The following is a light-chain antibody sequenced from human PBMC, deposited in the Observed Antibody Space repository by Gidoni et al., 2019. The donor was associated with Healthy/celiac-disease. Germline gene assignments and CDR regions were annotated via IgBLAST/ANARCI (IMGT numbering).Light chain of an antibody. J-gene: IGKJ3*01. CDR1: QSLLHSNGYNY. Sequence: DMVRTQSPLCLPVTPGEPASISCRSSQSLLHSNGYNYLDWYLQRPGQSPQLLIYLGSNRASGVPDRFSGSGSGTDFTLNLSRVEAEDVGVYYCMQALQTPLTFGPGTKVDIK. CDR2: LGS. CDR3: MQALQTPLT. V-gene: IGKV2-28*01.